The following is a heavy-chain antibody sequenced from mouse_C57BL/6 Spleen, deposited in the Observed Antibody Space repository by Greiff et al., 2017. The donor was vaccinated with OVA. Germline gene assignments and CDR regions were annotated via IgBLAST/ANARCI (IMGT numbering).Heavy chain of an antibody. CDR1: GYAFSSSW. Sequence: QVQLQQSGPELVKPGASVKISCKASGYAFSSSWMNWVKQRPGKGLEWIGRIYPGDGDTNYNGKFKGKATLTADKSSSTAYMQLSSLTSEDSAVYFCARFLLDGYYPYSAMDYWGQGTSVTVSS. CDR2: IYPGDGDT. CDR3: ARFLLDGYYPYSAMDY. V-gene: IGHV1-82*01. D-gene: IGHD2-3*01. J-gene: IGHJ4*01.